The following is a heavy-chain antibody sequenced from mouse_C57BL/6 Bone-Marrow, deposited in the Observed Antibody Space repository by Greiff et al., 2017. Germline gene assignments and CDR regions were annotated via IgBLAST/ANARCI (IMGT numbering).Heavy chain of an antibody. V-gene: IGHV1-64*01. D-gene: IGHD2-2*01. CDR1: GYTFTSYW. CDR3: AREWLYRFAY. CDR2: IHPNSGST. J-gene: IGHJ3*01. Sequence: QVQLQQPGAELVKPGASVKLSCKASGYTFTSYWMHWVKQRPGQGLEWIGMIHPNSGSTNYNEKFKSKATLTVDKSSSTAYMQLSSLTSEDAAVYYYAREWLYRFAYWGQGTLVTVSA.